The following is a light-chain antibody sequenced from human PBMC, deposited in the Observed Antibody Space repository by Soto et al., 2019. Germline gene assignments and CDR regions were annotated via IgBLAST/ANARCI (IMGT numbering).Light chain of an antibody. CDR2: DVT. CDR1: SSDIGAYDF. V-gene: IGLV2-11*01. CDR3: CSYTGSYSVV. J-gene: IGLJ2*01. Sequence: QSVLTQPPSVSGSPGQSVTISCTGTSSDIGAYDFVSWHQHHPGRAPKVIIYDVTKRPSGVPARFSGSKSGSTASLTISGLQVEDEADYHCCSYTGSYSVVFGGGTQLTVL.